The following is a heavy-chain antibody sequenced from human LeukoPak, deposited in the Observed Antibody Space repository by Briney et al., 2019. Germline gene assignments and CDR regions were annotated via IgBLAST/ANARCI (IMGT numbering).Heavy chain of an antibody. V-gene: IGHV3-30*18. CDR3: AKGHATEPQYSSGWYDDFDS. J-gene: IGHJ4*02. CDR2: ISYDGSNQ. Sequence: PGRSLRLSCAASGFTFITYGMHWVRQAPGKGLEWVAVISYDGSNQYYTDSVKGRFTISRDNSQNTVSLQMNSLRAEDTAVYYCAKGHATEPQYSSGWYDDFDSWGQGILVTVSS. CDR1: GFTFITYG. D-gene: IGHD6-19*01.